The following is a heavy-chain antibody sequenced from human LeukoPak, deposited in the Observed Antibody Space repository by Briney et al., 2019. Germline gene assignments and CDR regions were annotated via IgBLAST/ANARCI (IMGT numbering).Heavy chain of an antibody. CDR3: AREREMDSSGWLSNMDV. D-gene: IGHD6-19*01. CDR2: TYYRSKWYK. J-gene: IGHJ6*03. CDR1: GDSVSRNSVA. Sequence: SQTLSLTCAISGDSVSRNSVAWNWIRQSPSSGLEWLGRTYYRSKWYKEYAASVRSRITISPDTSKNQFSLKLSSVTAADTAVYYCAREREMDSSGWLSNMDVWGKGTTVTVSS. V-gene: IGHV6-1*01.